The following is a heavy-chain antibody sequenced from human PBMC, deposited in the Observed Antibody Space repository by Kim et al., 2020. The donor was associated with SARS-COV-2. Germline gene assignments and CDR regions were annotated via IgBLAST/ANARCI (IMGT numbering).Heavy chain of an antibody. CDR1: GFTFSSYG. CDR3: AKALEFDYGSYYYYGMDV. D-gene: IGHD3-10*01. J-gene: IGHJ6*02. CDR2: ISYDGSNK. Sequence: GGSLRLSCAASGFTFSSYGMHWVRQAPGKGLEWVAVISYDGSNKYYADSVKGRFTISRDNSKNTLYLQMNSLRAEDTAVYYCAKALEFDYGSYYYYGMDVWGQGTTVTVSS. V-gene: IGHV3-30*18.